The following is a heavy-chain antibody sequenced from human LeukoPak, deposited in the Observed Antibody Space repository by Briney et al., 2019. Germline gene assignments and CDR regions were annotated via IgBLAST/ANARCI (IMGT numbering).Heavy chain of an antibody. CDR2: INSDGSST. D-gene: IGHD5-12*01. J-gene: IGHJ6*02. Sequence: GGSLRLSCAASGFTFSSYRMHWVRQAPGKGLVWVSRINSDGSSTSYADSVKGRFTISRDNAQNSLYLQMNSLRAEDTAVYYCARATKGANSGGLSYYQYGMDVWGQGTTVTVSS. CDR1: GFTFSSYR. CDR3: ARATKGANSGGLSYYQYGMDV. V-gene: IGHV3-74*01.